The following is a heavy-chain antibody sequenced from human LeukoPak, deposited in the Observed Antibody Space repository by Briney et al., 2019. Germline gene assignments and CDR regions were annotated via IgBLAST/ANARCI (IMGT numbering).Heavy chain of an antibody. Sequence: SETLSLTCNVSGDSVSSDNFYWAWIRQPPGKGPEWIGTIYHSGSAYHNPSLKSRLTISIDTSKNQFSLKLSSVTAADTAVYYCARDLRPSSYYYDSSGYRWFDPWGQGTLVTVSS. D-gene: IGHD3-22*01. CDR3: ARDLRPSSYYYDSSGYRWFDP. CDR2: IYHSGSA. CDR1: GDSVSSDNFY. V-gene: IGHV4-39*07. J-gene: IGHJ5*02.